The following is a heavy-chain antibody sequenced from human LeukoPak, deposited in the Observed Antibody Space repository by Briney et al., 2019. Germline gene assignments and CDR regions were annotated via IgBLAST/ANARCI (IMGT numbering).Heavy chain of an antibody. D-gene: IGHD6-6*01. CDR2: IYYSGST. Sequence: SETLSLTCTVSGGSISSSSYYWGWIRQPPGKGLEWIGSIYYSGSTYYNPSLKSRVTISVDTSKNQFSLKLSSVTAADTAVYYCASFRPQWSIAALGGAGFGYWGQGTLVTVSS. J-gene: IGHJ4*02. V-gene: IGHV4-39*01. CDR3: ASFRPQWSIAALGGAGFGY. CDR1: GGSISSSSYY.